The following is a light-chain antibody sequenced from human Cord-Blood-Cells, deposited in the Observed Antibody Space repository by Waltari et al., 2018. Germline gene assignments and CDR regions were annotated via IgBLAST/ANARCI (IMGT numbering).Light chain of an antibody. CDR1: QSLSSY. CDR3: QQRSNWPT. V-gene: IGKV3-11*01. CDR2: DAS. J-gene: IGKJ1*01. Sequence: EIVLTQFQATLSLYPGERATLSSRASQSLSSYLAWYQQKPGQAPRLLIYDASNRATGIPARFSGSGSGTDFTLTISSLEPEDFAVYYCQQRSNWPTFGQGTKVEIK.